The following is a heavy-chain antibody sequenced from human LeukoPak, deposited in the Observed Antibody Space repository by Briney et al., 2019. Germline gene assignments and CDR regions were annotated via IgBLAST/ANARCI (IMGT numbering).Heavy chain of an antibody. Sequence: PGGSLRLSCEASEFTLSSHWMSWVRQAPGKGLEWLGNINQDGSEMNSVDSVKGRFTISRDNGKNSLYLQMNSLRAEDTAVYYCARVWWRGSSWYGFWFDPWGQGTLVTVSS. V-gene: IGHV3-7*01. CDR3: ARVWWRGSSWYGFWFDP. CDR2: INQDGSEM. J-gene: IGHJ5*02. D-gene: IGHD6-13*01. CDR1: EFTLSSHW.